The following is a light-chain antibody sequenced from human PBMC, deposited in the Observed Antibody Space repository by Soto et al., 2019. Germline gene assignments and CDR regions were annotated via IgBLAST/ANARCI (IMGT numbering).Light chain of an antibody. CDR3: QNYNSAPLT. CDR1: QVISNY. CDR2: AAS. V-gene: IGKV1-27*01. J-gene: IGKJ4*01. Sequence: DIQMTQSPSSLSASVGDELTITCRASQVISNYLAWYQQRPGKVPRLLIYAASTLQSGVPSRFSGSGSGTEFTLTISGLQPEDVATYYCQNYNSAPLTFGGGTKVEIK.